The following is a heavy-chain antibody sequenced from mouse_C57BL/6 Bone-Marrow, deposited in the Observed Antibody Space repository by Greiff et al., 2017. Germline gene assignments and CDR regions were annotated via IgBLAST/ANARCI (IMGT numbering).Heavy chain of an antibody. CDR2: INSDGGST. CDR3: ARHDYYGNYVWFAY. CDR1: EYEFPSHD. Sequence: EVKLMESGGGLVQPGESLKFSCESNEYEFPSHDMSWVRKTPEKRLELVAAINSDGGSTYYPDTMERRFIISRDNTKKTLYLQMSSLRSEDTALYYCARHDYYGNYVWFAYWGQGTLVTVSA. V-gene: IGHV5-2*01. D-gene: IGHD2-1*01. J-gene: IGHJ3*01.